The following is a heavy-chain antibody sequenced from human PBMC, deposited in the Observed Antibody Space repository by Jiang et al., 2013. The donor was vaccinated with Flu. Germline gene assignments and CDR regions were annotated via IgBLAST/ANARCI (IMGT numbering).Heavy chain of an antibody. CDR3: ARDHYYGSGTLHYYFDY. J-gene: IGHJ4*02. D-gene: IGHD3-10*01. Sequence: GAEVKKPGASVKVSCKASGYTFTGYYMHWVRQAPGQGLEWMGWINPNSGGTNYAQKFQGWVTMTRDTSISTAYMELSRLRSDDTAVYYCARDHYYGSGTLHYYFDYWGQGTLVTVSS. CDR1: GYTFTGYY. CDR2: INPNSGGT. V-gene: IGHV1-2*04.